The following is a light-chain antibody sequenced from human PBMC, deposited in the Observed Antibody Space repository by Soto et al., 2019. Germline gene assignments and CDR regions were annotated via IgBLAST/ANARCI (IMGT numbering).Light chain of an antibody. CDR2: DTS. CDR1: QTVGYN. CDR3: QQYENWPPYT. J-gene: IGKJ2*01. Sequence: EIVMTQSPSTLSVSPGARVTLSCRASQTVGYNLAWFQQKPGQAPRLLFYDTSIRATAIPARFSGSGFGTEFTRTINSLQSEDFADYYCQQYENWPPYTFVQGTKLEIK. V-gene: IGKV3-15*01.